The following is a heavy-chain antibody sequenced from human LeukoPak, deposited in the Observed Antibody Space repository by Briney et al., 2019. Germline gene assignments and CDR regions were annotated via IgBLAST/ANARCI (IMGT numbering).Heavy chain of an antibody. V-gene: IGHV3-30*04. CDR1: GFTFSNYA. CDR3: ARGWGELASHDAFDI. D-gene: IGHD1-26*01. J-gene: IGHJ3*02. Sequence: GGSLRLSCAASGFTFSNYAMNWVRQAPGKGLEWVAVISYDGSNKYYADSVKGRFTISRDNSKNTLYLQMNSLRAEDTAVYYCARGWGELASHDAFDIWGQGAMVTVSS. CDR2: ISYDGSNK.